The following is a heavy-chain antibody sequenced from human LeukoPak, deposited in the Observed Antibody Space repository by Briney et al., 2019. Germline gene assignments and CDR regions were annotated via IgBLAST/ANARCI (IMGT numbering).Heavy chain of an antibody. CDR2: RNQDGSKR. V-gene: IGHV3-7*01. J-gene: IGHJ4*02. Sequence: GGSLRLSCVASRFTFSNYWMSWVRQAPGKGLEGVANRNQDGSKRVYADSIKGRFTISRDNAKESLFLQLNSLRVDDTAVYFCAKWGPHCVGDYCPALDSWGQGTLVTVSS. CDR1: RFTFSNYW. D-gene: IGHD2-21*02. CDR3: AKWGPHCVGDYCPALDS.